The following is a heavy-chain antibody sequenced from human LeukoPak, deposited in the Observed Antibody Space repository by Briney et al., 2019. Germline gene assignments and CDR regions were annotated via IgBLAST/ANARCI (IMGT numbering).Heavy chain of an antibody. Sequence: PGGSLRLSCVASGFTFSSYEMNWVRQAPGKGLEWVSYISSSGSTIYYADSVKGRFTISRDNAKNSLYLQMNSLGAEDTAVYYCARVGGGHRSGWYLDYWGQGTLVTVSS. CDR2: ISSSGSTI. J-gene: IGHJ4*02. CDR3: ARVGGGHRSGWYLDY. D-gene: IGHD6-19*01. V-gene: IGHV3-48*03. CDR1: GFTFSSYE.